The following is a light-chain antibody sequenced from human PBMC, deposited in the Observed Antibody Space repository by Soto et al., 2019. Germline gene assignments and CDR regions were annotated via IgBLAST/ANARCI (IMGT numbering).Light chain of an antibody. V-gene: IGKV3-15*01. CDR2: GAS. J-gene: IGKJ1*01. Sequence: VMTQSPATLSVSLGERATLSCRASLTVGTNLAWYQQKPGQPPRLLIYGASTRATGILARFSGSGSGTDFTLTISSLQSEDFAVYYCQHHNNWPPGTFGQGTRVEIK. CDR1: LTVGTN. CDR3: QHHNNWPPGT.